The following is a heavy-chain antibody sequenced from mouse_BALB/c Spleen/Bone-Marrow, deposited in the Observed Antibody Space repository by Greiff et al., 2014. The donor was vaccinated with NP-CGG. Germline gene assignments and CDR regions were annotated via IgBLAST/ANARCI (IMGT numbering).Heavy chain of an antibody. Sequence: EVQLQQSGPDLVKPSQSLSLTCTVTGYSITSGYSWHWIRQFPGNKLEWMGYIHYSGSTNYNPSLESRISITRDTSKNQFFLQLNPVTTEDTATYYCARRKGYYYGVDYWGQGTTLTVSS. CDR1: GYSITSGYS. V-gene: IGHV3-1*02. J-gene: IGHJ2*01. D-gene: IGHD1-1*01. CDR2: IHYSGST. CDR3: ARRKGYYYGVDY.